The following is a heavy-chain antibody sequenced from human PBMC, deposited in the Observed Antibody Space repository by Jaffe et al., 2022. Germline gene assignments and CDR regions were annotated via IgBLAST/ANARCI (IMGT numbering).Heavy chain of an antibody. CDR1: GYTFTSYG. CDR2: ISAYNGNT. J-gene: IGHJ4*02. D-gene: IGHD3-3*01. V-gene: IGHV1-18*01. CDR3: ARDASGYDFWSGYYTGGSFDY. Sequence: QVQLVQSGAEVKKPGASVKVSCKASGYTFTSYGISWVRQAPGQGLEWMGWISAYNGNTNYAQKLQGRVTMTTDTSTSTAYMELRSLRSDDTAVYYCARDASGYDFWSGYYTGGSFDYWGQGTLVTVSS.